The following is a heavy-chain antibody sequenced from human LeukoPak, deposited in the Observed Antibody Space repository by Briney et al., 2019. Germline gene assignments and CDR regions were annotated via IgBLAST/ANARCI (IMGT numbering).Heavy chain of an antibody. CDR1: GVSISSYY. CDR3: ARDLEHGGNSIWYFDL. CDR2: VYYRGTT. J-gene: IGHJ2*01. Sequence: SETLSLTCTISGVSISSYYWSWIRQPPGKGLEWIGYVYYRGTTNYNPSLKSRVTISVDTSKNQFSLNLNSVTAADTAVYYCARDLEHGGNSIWYFDLWGCGTLVTVSS. V-gene: IGHV4-59*01. D-gene: IGHD4-23*01.